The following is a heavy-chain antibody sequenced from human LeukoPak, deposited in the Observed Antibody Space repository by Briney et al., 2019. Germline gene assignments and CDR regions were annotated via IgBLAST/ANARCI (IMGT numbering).Heavy chain of an antibody. CDR1: EFTFSSYS. V-gene: IGHV3-7*01. CDR3: ARPGTYCSGYGSCFPFEY. D-gene: IGHD2-15*01. J-gene: IGHJ4*02. Sequence: GGSLRLSCAASEFTFSSYSMNWVRQAPGKGPEWVAKIDKDGSEKYSVDSVRGRFTISRDNAKNTLYLQMDSLRAEDTAVYYCARPGTYCSGYGSCFPFEYWGQGSLVIVSS. CDR2: IDKDGSEK.